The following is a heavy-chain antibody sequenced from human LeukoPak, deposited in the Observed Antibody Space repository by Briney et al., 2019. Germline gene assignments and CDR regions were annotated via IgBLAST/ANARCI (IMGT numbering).Heavy chain of an antibody. J-gene: IGHJ6*03. CDR3: ARERYYDSGGYYYLDV. CDR1: GFSFDDCG. V-gene: IGHV3-20*04. CDR2: INWNGDIT. Sequence: GGSLRLSCAASGFSFDDCGMGWVRQAPGKGLEWVSGINWNGDITGSADSVKGRFTISRDNAKNSLYLQMNSLRAEDTAFYYCARERYYDSGGYYYLDVWGKGTTVTVSS. D-gene: IGHD3-22*01.